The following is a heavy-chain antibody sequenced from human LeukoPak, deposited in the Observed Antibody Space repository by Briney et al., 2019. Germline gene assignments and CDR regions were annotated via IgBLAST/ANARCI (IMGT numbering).Heavy chain of an antibody. CDR1: GFTFSSYS. V-gene: IGHV3-21*01. CDR2: ISSSSSYI. J-gene: IGHJ4*02. D-gene: IGHD6-19*01. Sequence: GGSLRLSCAASGFTFSSYSLNWVRQAPGKGLEWVSSISSSSSYIYYADSVKGRFTISRDNAKNSLYLQMNSLRAEDTAVYYCAREHSSGYGYWGQGTLVTVSS. CDR3: AREHSSGYGY.